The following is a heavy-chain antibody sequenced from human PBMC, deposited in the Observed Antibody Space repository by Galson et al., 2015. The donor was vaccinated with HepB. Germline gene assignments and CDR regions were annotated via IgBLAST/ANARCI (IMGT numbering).Heavy chain of an antibody. CDR3: ARALKATVVTGIDY. J-gene: IGHJ4*02. CDR1: GFTFSSYA. V-gene: IGHV3-64*02. D-gene: IGHD4-23*01. CDR2: ISSNGGST. Sequence: SLRLSCAASGFTFSSYAMHWVRQAPGKGLEYVSAISSNGGSTYYADSVKGRFTISRDNSKNTLYLQMGSLRAEDMAVYYCARALKATVVTGIDYWGQGTLVTVSS.